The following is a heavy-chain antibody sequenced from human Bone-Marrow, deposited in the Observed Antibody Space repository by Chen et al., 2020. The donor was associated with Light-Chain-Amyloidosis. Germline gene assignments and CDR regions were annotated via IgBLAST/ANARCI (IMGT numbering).Heavy chain of an antibody. V-gene: IGHV3-48*03. J-gene: IGHJ4*02. CDR1: GFTFSSYE. CDR3: ARLAIGCYDY. CDR2: ISSSGSTI. Sequence: EVQLVESGGGLVQPGGSLRLSCAASGFTFSSYEMNWVRQAPGKGLEWVSYISSSGSTIYYADSVKGRFTSARDNAKNSLYLQMNSLRAEDTAVDYCARLAIGCYDYWGQGTLVTVSS. D-gene: IGHD2-8*01.